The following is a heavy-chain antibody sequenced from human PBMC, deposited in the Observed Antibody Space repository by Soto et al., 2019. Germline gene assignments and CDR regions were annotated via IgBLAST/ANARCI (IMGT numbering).Heavy chain of an antibody. D-gene: IGHD6-13*01. J-gene: IGHJ4*02. Sequence: GSLKRSCAAPGSTFSSYAMSWVRQVPGKGLEWVSAISGSGGSTYYADSVKGRFTISRDNSKNTLYLQMNSLRAEDTAVYYCAKGYSSSWADQYFDYWGQGTLVTVSS. CDR2: ISGSGGST. CDR3: AKGYSSSWADQYFDY. V-gene: IGHV3-23*01. CDR1: GSTFSSYA.